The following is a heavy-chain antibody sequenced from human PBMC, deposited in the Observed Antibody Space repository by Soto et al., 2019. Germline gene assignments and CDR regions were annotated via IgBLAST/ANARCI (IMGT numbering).Heavy chain of an antibody. CDR3: AAPRDEYGSGVSWFTYGMDI. Sequence: PRWSLRLSCLASVFTFSDFAMTWVRHVPGRGLEWVASLDGAGGSTYYAESVRGRFSISRDNSQNTLFLQMKRLTVDDTAIYYCAAPRDEYGSGVSWFTYGMDIWGQGTTVTVSS. D-gene: IGHD3-10*01. CDR1: VFTFSDFA. J-gene: IGHJ6*02. V-gene: IGHV3-23*01. CDR2: LDGAGGST.